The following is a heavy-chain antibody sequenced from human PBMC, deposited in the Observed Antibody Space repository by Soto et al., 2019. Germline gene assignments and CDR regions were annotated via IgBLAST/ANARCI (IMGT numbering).Heavy chain of an antibody. CDR3: ARHRPHSSGWYGDDY. D-gene: IGHD6-19*01. J-gene: IGHJ4*02. Sequence: GETLKISCKGSGYSFTSYWIGWERQMPGKGLEWMGIIYPGDSDTRYSPSFQGQVTISADKSISTAYLQWSSLKASDTAMYYCARHRPHSSGWYGDDYWGQGXLVTVYS. CDR2: IYPGDSDT. V-gene: IGHV5-51*01. CDR1: GYSFTSYW.